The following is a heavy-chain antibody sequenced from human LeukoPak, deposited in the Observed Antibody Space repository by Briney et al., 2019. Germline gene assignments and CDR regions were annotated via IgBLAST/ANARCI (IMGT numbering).Heavy chain of an antibody. Sequence: GGSLRLSCTASGITFGDNVMSWVRQAPGKGLEWVGFSRSKAYGGTTEYAASVKGRFTISRDDSKSIAYLQMNSLRAEDTAVYYCAKGVDVWGKGTTVTVSS. J-gene: IGHJ6*04. V-gene: IGHV3-49*04. CDR2: SRSKAYGGTT. CDR1: GITFGDNV. CDR3: AKGVDV.